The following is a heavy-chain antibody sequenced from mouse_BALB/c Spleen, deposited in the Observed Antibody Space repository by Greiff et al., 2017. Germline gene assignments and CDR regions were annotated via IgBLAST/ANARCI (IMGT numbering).Heavy chain of an antibody. D-gene: IGHD2-4*01. CDR1: GFTFSSFG. CDR3: ARCPIYDYGFAY. J-gene: IGHJ3*01. V-gene: IGHV5-17*02. CDR2: ISSGSSTI. Sequence: EVQVVESGGGLVQPGGSRKLSCAASGFTFSSFGMHWVRQAPEKGLEWVAYISSGSSTIYYADTVKGRFTISRDNPKNTLFLQMTSLRSEDTAMYYCARCPIYDYGFAYWGQGTLVTVSA.